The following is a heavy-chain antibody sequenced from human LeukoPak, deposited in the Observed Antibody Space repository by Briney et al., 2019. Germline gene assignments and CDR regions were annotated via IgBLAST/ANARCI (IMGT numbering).Heavy chain of an antibody. CDR1: GFTFSSYS. CDR3: ARFGGTDGFFDI. D-gene: IGHD3-10*01. V-gene: IGHV3-48*01. Sequence: GGSLRLSCAASGFTFSSYSMNWVRQAPGKGLEWVSYISSSSSTIYYADSVKGRFTISRDNAKNSLFLQMDSLRAGDTAIYYCARFGGTDGFFDIWGQGTMVTVSS. CDR2: ISSSSSTI. J-gene: IGHJ3*02.